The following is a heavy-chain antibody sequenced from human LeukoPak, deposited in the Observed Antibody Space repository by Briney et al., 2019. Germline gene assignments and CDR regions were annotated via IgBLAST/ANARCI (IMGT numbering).Heavy chain of an antibody. CDR2: IYYSGST. V-gene: IGHV4-61*01. D-gene: IGHD4-17*01. CDR3: ARDFDGDYAVDY. Sequence: KTSETLSLTCTVSGGSVSSGSCYWSWIRQPPGKGLEWIGYIYYSGSTNYNPSLKSRVTISVDTSKNQFSLKLSSVTAADTAVYYCARDFDGDYAVDYWGQGTLVTVSS. CDR1: GGSVSSGSCY. J-gene: IGHJ4*02.